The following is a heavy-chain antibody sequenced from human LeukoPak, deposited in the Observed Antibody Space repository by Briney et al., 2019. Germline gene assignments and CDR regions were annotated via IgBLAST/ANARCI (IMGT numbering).Heavy chain of an antibody. CDR3: ARMDNWRHLFDY. CDR1: GYSFRSGYY. V-gene: IGHV4-38-2*01. D-gene: IGHD1-20*01. J-gene: IGHJ4*02. CDR2: MYHSGST. Sequence: SETLSLTCAVSGYSFRSGYYWGWIRQPPGKGLEFIGSMYHSGSTYFNPSLKSRATISVDTSKNQFSLKLSSVNATDTAVYYGARMDNWRHLFDYWGQGTLVTVSS.